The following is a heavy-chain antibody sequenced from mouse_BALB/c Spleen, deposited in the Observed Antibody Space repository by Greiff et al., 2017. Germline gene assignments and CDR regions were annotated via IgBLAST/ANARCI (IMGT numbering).Heavy chain of an antibody. Sequence: VKLKESGPGLVAPSQSLSITCTVSGFSLTSYGVHWVRQPPGKGLEWLGVIWAGGSTNYNSALMSRLSISKDNSKSQVFLKMNSLQTDDTAMYYCARDLDYYGSTWYFDVWGAGTTVTVSS. V-gene: IGHV2-9*02. D-gene: IGHD1-1*01. CDR3: ARDLDYYGSTWYFDV. CDR1: GFSLTSYG. CDR2: IWAGGST. J-gene: IGHJ1*01.